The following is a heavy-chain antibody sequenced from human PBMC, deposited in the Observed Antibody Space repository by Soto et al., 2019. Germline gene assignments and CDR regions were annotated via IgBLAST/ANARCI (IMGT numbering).Heavy chain of an antibody. V-gene: IGHV3-48*01. D-gene: IGHD3-22*01. CDR1: GFTFSSYS. J-gene: IGHJ6*02. Sequence: EVQLVESGGGLVQPGGSLRLSCAASGFTFSSYSMNWVRQAPGKGLEWVSYISSSSSTIYYADSVKGRFTISRDNAKNSLYLQMNSLRAEDTAVYYCARGYDSNNYYYYYGMDVWGQGTTVTVSS. CDR3: ARGYDSNNYYYYYGMDV. CDR2: ISSSSSTI.